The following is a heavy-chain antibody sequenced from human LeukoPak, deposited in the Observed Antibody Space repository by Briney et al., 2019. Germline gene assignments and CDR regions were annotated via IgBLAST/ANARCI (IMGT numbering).Heavy chain of an antibody. V-gene: IGHV4-59*08. J-gene: IGHJ3*02. CDR3: ARVGGSSRALGAFDN. D-gene: IGHD2-2*01. Sequence: SETLSLTCTVSGDSIGSYYWSWIRQPPGKGLEWIGYIYYSGSTNYNYNPSLKSRVTISVDTSKNQFSLKLSSVTAADTAVNYGARVGGSSRALGAFDNWGQGTMVTVSS. CDR2: IYYSGSTNY. CDR1: GDSIGSYY.